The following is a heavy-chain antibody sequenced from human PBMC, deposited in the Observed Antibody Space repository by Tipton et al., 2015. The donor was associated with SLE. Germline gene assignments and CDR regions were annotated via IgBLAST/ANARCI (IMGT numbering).Heavy chain of an antibody. CDR3: TREGYNSRYFDY. J-gene: IGHJ4*02. CDR2: IYSGGST. CDR1: GFTFSSYA. V-gene: IGHV3-66*02. D-gene: IGHD1-1*01. Sequence: SLRLSCSASGFTFSSYAMSWVRQAPGKGLEWVSVIYSGGSTYYADSVRGRFTISRDNSKNTLYLQMDSLRAEDTAAYYCTREGYNSRYFDYWGQGSLVTVSS.